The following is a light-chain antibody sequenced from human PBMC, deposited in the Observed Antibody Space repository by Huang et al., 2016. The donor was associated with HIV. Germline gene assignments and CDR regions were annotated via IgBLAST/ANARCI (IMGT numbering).Light chain of an antibody. J-gene: IGKJ4*01. V-gene: IGKV3-20*01. CDR1: QSVTSAY. CDR2: GAS. CDR3: QQYGSSPLT. Sequence: EVVLTQSPGTLSLSPGERATLSCRASQSVTSAYLAWYQQKPGQAPSLRIHGASNRATGIPDRFSGSGSGTDFTLTISRLEPEDFAVYYCQQYGSSPLTFGGGTKVEI.